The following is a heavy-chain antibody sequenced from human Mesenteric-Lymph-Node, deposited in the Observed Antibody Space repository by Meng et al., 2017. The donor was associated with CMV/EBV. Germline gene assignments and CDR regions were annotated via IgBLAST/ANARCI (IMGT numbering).Heavy chain of an antibody. CDR1: GFTFSNAW. CDR3: TTDDEGIPVAGTGFDY. J-gene: IGHJ4*02. Sequence: GESLKISCAVSGFTFSNAWMNWVRQAPGKGLEWVGRIKSKTDGGTTDYAAPVKGRFTISRDDSKNTLYLQMNSLKTEDTAVYYCTTDDEGIPVAGTGFDYWGQGTLVTV. D-gene: IGHD6-19*01. CDR2: IKSKTDGGTT. V-gene: IGHV3-15*01.